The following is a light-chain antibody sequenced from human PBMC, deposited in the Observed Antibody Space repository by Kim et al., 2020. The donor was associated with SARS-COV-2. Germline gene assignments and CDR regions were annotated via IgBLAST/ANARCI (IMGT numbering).Light chain of an antibody. J-gene: IGKJ1*01. CDR3: QQYDEWPWT. CDR2: GGS. V-gene: IGKV3-15*01. Sequence: VSRRESVTPSCMSTRRFNDHLAWYQQKPGQPPRLLVYGGSVTPTYIPARFSGSGSKTEYTLTVTSLQSEDFAIYYCQQYDEWPWTFGQGTKVDIK. CDR1: RRFNDH.